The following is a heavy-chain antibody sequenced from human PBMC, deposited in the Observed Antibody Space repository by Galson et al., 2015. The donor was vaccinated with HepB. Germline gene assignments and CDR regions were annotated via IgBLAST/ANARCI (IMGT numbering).Heavy chain of an antibody. J-gene: IGHJ3*02. V-gene: IGHV3-23*01. CDR1: GFTFSSYA. CDR2: ISGSGGST. D-gene: IGHD4-17*01. CDR3: AKVPYGLYAFDI. Sequence: SLRLSCAASGFTFSSYAMSWVRQAPGKGLEWVSAISGSGGSTYYADSVKGRFTISRDNSKNTLYLQMNSLRAEDTAVYYCAKVPYGLYAFDIWGQGTMVTVSS.